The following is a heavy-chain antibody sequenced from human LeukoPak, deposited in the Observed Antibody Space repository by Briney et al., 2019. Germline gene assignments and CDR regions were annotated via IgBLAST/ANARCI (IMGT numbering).Heavy chain of an antibody. V-gene: IGHV1-2*04. Sequence: ASVNVSCKASGYTFTGYYMHWVRQAPRQGLEWMGWINPNSGGTNYAQKFQGWVTMTRDTSISTAYMELSRLRSDDTAVYYCARELMITFGGVIVPRPSDAFDIWGQGTMVTVSS. CDR3: ARELMITFGGVIVPRPSDAFDI. D-gene: IGHD3-16*02. J-gene: IGHJ3*02. CDR1: GYTFTGYY. CDR2: INPNSGGT.